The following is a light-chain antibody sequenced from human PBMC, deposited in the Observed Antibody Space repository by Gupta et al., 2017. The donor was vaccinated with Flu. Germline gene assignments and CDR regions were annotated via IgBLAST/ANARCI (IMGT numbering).Light chain of an antibody. V-gene: IGKV3-15*01. J-gene: IGKJ4*01. CDR2: GAS. CDR3: QWYKNWTSPYT. Sequence: VMPPSPAPLSVSPGERATLPCRASQSVSSNLSGDQQKPGQAHRLIIYGASARATGIPARLRGSGSGTELALTISILQSEDDAVEDCQWYKNWTSPYTFGWGTKVEIK. CDR1: QSVSSN.